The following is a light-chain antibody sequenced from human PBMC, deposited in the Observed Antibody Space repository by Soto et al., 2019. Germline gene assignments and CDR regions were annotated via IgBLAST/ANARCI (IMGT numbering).Light chain of an antibody. CDR1: SSDVGGYNY. Sequence: QSALTQPASVSGSPGQSITISGTGTSSDVGGYNYVSWYQQHPGKAPKLMIYDVSNRPSGVSNRFSGSKSGNTASLTISGLQAEDEADYYCSSYTRSSTLHVVFGGGTKLTVL. V-gene: IGLV2-14*01. CDR2: DVS. CDR3: SSYTRSSTLHVV. J-gene: IGLJ2*01.